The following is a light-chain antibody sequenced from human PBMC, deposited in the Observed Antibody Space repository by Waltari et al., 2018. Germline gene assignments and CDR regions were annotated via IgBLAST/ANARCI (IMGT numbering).Light chain of an antibody. CDR2: SNH. V-gene: IGLV1-44*01. Sequence: QSVLTQPPSASGAPGQRVTISCSGSSSNIGSNPVNWYQQLPGTAPKLLIYSNHQRPSGVPDRFSASKSGTSESLAISGLQSEDEADYYCATWDNRLNGYVFGTGTKVSVL. J-gene: IGLJ1*01. CDR1: SSNIGSNP. CDR3: ATWDNRLNGYV.